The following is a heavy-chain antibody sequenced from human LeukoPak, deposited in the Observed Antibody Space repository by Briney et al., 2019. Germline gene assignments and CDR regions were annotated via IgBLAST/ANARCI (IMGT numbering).Heavy chain of an antibody. D-gene: IGHD2-2*01. CDR3: AKDAGYPKGFHGLHV. CDR2: ISGPGDST. CDR1: GFTFSSYG. V-gene: IGHV3-23*01. J-gene: IGHJ6*01. Sequence: PGGSPRLSCAASGFTFSSYGMSWVRQAPGKGLEWVSLISGPGDSTFYGDSVKGRFTISRDNSKNTVILQLNSLRAEDTAVYYCAKDAGYPKGFHGLHVWGQGTTVTAS.